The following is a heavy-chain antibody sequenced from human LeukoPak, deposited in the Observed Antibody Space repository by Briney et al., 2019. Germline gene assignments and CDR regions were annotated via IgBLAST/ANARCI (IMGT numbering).Heavy chain of an antibody. J-gene: IGHJ5*02. CDR2: TYTDTSA. V-gene: IGHV3-66*02. D-gene: IGHD7-27*01. CDR1: GFLVSNNH. CDR3: ARESWGPVGP. Sequence: PGGSLRLSCAASGFLVSNNHMSWVRQAPGKGLEWVSLTYTDTSAYYADSVKDRFTISRDNSKNTLNLQMNSLRVEDTAVYYCARESWGPVGPWGQGTLVTVSS.